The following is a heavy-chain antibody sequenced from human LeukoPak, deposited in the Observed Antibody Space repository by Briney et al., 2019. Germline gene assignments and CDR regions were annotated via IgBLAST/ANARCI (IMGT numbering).Heavy chain of an antibody. D-gene: IGHD6-19*01. V-gene: IGHV5-51*01. J-gene: IGHJ2*01. CDR1: GSSFTSYR. CDR2: IYPGDSDT. CDR3: ASSVAGTFWYFDL. Sequence: LKISCKGSGSSFTSYRIGWGRQMPGKGLEGMGIIYPGDSDTRYSASFQGQVTISDDKSISTAYLQCSSLKASDTAMYYCASSVAGTFWYFDLWGRGTLVTVSS.